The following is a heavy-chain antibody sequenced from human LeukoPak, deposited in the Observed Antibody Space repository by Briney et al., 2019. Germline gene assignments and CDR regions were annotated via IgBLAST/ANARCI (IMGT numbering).Heavy chain of an antibody. CDR3: ARDVRHHV. V-gene: IGHV3-48*01. CDR1: GFTFSSYS. CDR2: ISSSSSTV. J-gene: IGHJ6*04. Sequence: GGSLRLSCAASGFTFSSYSMNWVRQTPGKGLEWVSYISSSSSTVYYAGSVKGRFTISRDNAKNSLYLQMNSLRAEDTAVYYCARDVRHHVWGKGTTVTVSS.